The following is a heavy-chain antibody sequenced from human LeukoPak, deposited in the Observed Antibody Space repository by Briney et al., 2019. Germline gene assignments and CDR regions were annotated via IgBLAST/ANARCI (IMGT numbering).Heavy chain of an antibody. J-gene: IGHJ4*02. V-gene: IGHV1-2*04. CDR1: GYTFTSYY. CDR3: ARARDYGPRLREGYFDY. Sequence: ASVKVSCKASGYTFTSYYMHWVRQAPGQGLEWMGWINPNSGGTNYAQKFQGWVTMTRDTSISTAYMELSRLRSDDAAVYYCARARDYGPRLREGYFDYWGQGTLVTVSS. D-gene: IGHD4-17*01. CDR2: INPNSGGT.